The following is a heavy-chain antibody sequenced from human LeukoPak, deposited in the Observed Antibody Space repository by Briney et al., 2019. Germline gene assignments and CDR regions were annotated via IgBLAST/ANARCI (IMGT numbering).Heavy chain of an antibody. V-gene: IGHV3-30*04. CDR2: ISYDGSNK. Sequence: PGRSLRLSCAASGFTFSSYAMHWVRQAPGKGLEWVAVISYDGSNKYYADSVKGRFTISRDNSKNTLYLQMNSLRAEDTAVYYCARDQTGIAAENYYFDYWGQGTLVTVSS. CDR3: ARDQTGIAAENYYFDY. D-gene: IGHD6-13*01. J-gene: IGHJ4*02. CDR1: GFTFSSYA.